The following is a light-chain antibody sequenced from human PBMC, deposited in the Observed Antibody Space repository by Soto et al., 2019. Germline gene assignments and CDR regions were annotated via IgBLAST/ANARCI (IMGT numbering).Light chain of an antibody. V-gene: IGKV1-39*01. CDR2: AAS. J-gene: IGKJ1*01. CDR3: QQSYNAPRT. Sequence: DIQMTQSPYSLSTSVGDRVTITCRASQSISNYLNWYQQKPGKAPRLLIHAASSLQSGVPSRFSGSGSGTDFTLTISSLQPEDFAIYYCQQSYNAPRTFCPGTKVEIK. CDR1: QSISNY.